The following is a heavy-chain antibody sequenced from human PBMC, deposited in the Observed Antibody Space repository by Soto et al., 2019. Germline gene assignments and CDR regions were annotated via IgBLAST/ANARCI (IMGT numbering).Heavy chain of an antibody. Sequence: QVQLVQSGAELKKPGASVKVSCKASGYTFTSYGISWVRQAPGQGLEWMGWISAYNGNTNYAQKLQGRVTMTTDTSTSTAYMELRSLRSDDTAVYYCARDDIVVVPAAINYYYYGMDVWGQGTTVTVSS. CDR3: ARDDIVVVPAAINYYYYGMDV. CDR2: ISAYNGNT. D-gene: IGHD2-2*01. V-gene: IGHV1-18*04. CDR1: GYTFTSYG. J-gene: IGHJ6*02.